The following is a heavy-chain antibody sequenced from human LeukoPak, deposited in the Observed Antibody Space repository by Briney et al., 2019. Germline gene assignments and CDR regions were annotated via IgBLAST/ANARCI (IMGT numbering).Heavy chain of an antibody. J-gene: IGHJ6*03. CDR1: GGSISSSSYY. V-gene: IGHV4-39*07. D-gene: IGHD4-17*01. CDR2: IYHSGST. Sequence: SETLSLTCTVSGGSISSSSYYWGWIRQPPGKGLEWIGEIYHSGSTNYNPSLKSRVTISVDKSKNQFSLKLSSVTAADTAVYYCARVERYGDPNYYYYYYMDVWGKGTTVTVSS. CDR3: ARVERYGDPNYYYYYYMDV.